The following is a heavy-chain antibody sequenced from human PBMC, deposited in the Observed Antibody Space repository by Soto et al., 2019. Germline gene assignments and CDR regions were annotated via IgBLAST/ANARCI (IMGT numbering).Heavy chain of an antibody. D-gene: IGHD1-26*01. J-gene: IGHJ5*02. V-gene: IGHV4-4*02. CDR2: VYRTGST. CDR3: AKKVGVTGWFDP. Sequence: VHLQESGPGLVKPSGTLSLTCTISGGSISDHNWWTWVRQPPGKGLEWIGEVYRTGSTNYSPSRQSRVTMSVDNSKNHFSLELKSVTAADTDVYYCAKKVGVTGWFDPWGQGTLVTVSS. CDR1: GGSISDHNW.